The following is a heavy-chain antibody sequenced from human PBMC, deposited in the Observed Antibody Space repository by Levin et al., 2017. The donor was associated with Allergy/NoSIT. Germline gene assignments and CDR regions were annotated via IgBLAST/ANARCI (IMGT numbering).Heavy chain of an antibody. D-gene: IGHD2/OR15-2a*01. V-gene: IGHV4-34*01. CDR2: INHSGST. CDR3: APRIFGSAASGGYFDY. CDR1: GGSFSDYY. Sequence: SETLSLTCAVYGGSFSDYYWSWIRQPPGKGLEWIGEINHSGSTDYNPSLKSRVTISVDTSKNQFSLKLSSVTAADTAVYYCAPRIFGSAASGGYFDYWGQGTLVTVSS. J-gene: IGHJ4*02.